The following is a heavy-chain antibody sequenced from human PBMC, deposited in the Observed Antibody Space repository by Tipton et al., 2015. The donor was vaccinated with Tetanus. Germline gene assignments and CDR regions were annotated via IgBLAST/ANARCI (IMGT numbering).Heavy chain of an antibody. D-gene: IGHD3-10*01. CDR2: ISGSGGST. J-gene: IGHJ4*02. CDR3: AKTYYYGSGSWPTTFPDY. CDR1: GFTFSSYA. Sequence: AVSGFTFSSYAMSWVRQAPGKGLEWVSAISGSGGSTYYADSVKGRFTISRDNSKNTLYLQMNSLRAEDTAVYYCAKTYYYGSGSWPTTFPDYWGQGTLVIVSS. V-gene: IGHV3-23*01.